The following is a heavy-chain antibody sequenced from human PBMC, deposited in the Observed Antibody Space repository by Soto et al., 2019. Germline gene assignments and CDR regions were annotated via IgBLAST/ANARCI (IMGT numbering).Heavy chain of an antibody. CDR1: GFAFSSYV. V-gene: IGHV3-23*01. Sequence: GGSLRLSCAASGFAFSSYVMSWVRQAPGKGLEWVSTISGSGASIYDADSVKGRFTISRDNSKNTVYLQMNSLRAEDTAVYYCAKDGLGSCTGGTCYGSDYWGQGTLVTVSS. D-gene: IGHD2-15*01. CDR2: ISGSGASI. J-gene: IGHJ4*02. CDR3: AKDGLGSCTGGTCYGSDY.